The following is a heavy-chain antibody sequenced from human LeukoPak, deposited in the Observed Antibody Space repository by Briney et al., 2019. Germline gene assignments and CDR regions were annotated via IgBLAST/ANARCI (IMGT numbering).Heavy chain of an antibody. Sequence: SETLSLTCTVSGGSISSYYWSWIRQPSGKGLEWIGYIFYSGSTNYNPSLKSRVTISVNTSKNQFSLKLSSVTAADTAVYYCARHGSVSSGALVWGQGTLVTVSS. J-gene: IGHJ4*02. CDR3: ARHGSVSSGALV. CDR1: GGSISSYY. V-gene: IGHV4-59*08. D-gene: IGHD3-22*01. CDR2: IFYSGST.